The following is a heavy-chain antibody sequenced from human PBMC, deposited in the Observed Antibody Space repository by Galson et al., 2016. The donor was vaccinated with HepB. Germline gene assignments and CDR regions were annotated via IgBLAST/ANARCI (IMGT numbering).Heavy chain of an antibody. CDR2: IFHTGGA. D-gene: IGHD3-10*01. J-gene: IGHJ5*01. Sequence: ETLSLTCVVSGGSISGFNWWNWVRQSPGKGLQWIGEIFHTGGANYNPSLRGRVAMSVDKAKNQFSLNLTSVTAADTAVYYCVRCPVSLVRGGDSWGQGTLVTVSS. CDR1: GGSISGFNW. CDR3: VRCPVSLVRGGDS. V-gene: IGHV4/OR15-8*01.